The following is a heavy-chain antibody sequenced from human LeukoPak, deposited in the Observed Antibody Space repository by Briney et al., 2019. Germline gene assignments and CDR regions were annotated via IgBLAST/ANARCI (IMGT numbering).Heavy chain of an antibody. J-gene: IGHJ4*02. V-gene: IGHV4-34*01. CDR3: ARVASLYRINYFDY. Sequence: PSETLSLTCAVYGGSFSGYYWSWIRQPPGKGLEWIGEINHSGSTNYNPSLKSRVTISVDMSKNQFSLKLSSVTAADTAVYYCARVASLYRINYFDYWGQGTLVTVSS. D-gene: IGHD2-21*01. CDR2: INHSGST. CDR1: GGSFSGYY.